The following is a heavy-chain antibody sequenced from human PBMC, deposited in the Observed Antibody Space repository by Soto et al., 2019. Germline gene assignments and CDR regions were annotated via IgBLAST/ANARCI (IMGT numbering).Heavy chain of an antibody. D-gene: IGHD2-15*01. CDR3: ARGRRVVVVAATLDPYDY. V-gene: IGHV1-18*01. CDR1: GYTFTSYG. Sequence: QVQLVQSGAEVKKPGASVKVSCKASGYTFTSYGISWVRQAPGQGLEWMGWISAYNGNTNYAQKLQGRVTMTTDTSTSTAYMELRSLRSDDTAVYYCARGRRVVVVAATLDPYDYWGQGTLVTVSS. CDR2: ISAYNGNT. J-gene: IGHJ4*02.